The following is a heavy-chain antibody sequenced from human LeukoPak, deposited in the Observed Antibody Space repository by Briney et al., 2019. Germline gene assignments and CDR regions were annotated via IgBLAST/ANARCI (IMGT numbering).Heavy chain of an antibody. CDR3: ARDLHDASRPYYDDAFDI. J-gene: IGHJ3*02. Sequence: PGGSLRLSCAASGFTFRDYYMSWIRQAPGQGLEWVSYISSSGSTIYYADSVKGRFTISRDNGKNSLYLQMNTLRAEDTAVYYCARDLHDASRPYYDDAFDIWGQGTMVTVSS. V-gene: IGHV3-11*04. CDR1: GFTFRDYY. D-gene: IGHD3-3*01. CDR2: ISSSGSTI.